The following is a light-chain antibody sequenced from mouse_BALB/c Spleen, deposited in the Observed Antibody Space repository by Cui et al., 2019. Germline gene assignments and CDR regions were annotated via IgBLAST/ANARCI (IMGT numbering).Light chain of an antibody. CDR3: HQWSSYPLT. CDR2: STS. V-gene: IGKV4-79*01. J-gene: IGKJ5*01. Sequence: QIVLTQSPAIMSASPGEKVTLTCSASSSVSSSYLYLYQQKPGSSPKLWIYSTSNLASGVPARFSGSGSGTSYSLTISSMEAEDAASYFCHQWSSYPLTFGAGTKLELK. CDR1: SSVSSSY.